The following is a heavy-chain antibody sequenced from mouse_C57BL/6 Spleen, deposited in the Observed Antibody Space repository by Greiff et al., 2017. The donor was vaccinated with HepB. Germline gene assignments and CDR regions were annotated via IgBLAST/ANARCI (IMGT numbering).Heavy chain of an antibody. D-gene: IGHD2-2*01. CDR2: IYPGNSDT. J-gene: IGHJ3*01. Sequence: VHVKQSGTVLARPGASVKMSCKTSGYTFTSYWMHWVKQRPGQGLEWIGAIYPGNSDTSYNQKFKGKAKLTAVTSASTAYMELSSLTNEDSAVYYCTRGIWLRRGGLFAYWGQGTLVTVSA. CDR1: GYTFTSYW. V-gene: IGHV1-5*01. CDR3: TRGIWLRRGGLFAY.